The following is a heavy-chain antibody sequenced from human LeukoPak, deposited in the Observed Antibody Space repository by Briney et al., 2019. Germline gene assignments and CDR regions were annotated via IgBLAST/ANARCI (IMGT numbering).Heavy chain of an antibody. V-gene: IGHV4-61*01. CDR3: ARGFGDWGLSWFDP. J-gene: IGHJ5*02. CDR2: IYYSGSA. Sequence: SETLSLTCTVSGGSVSSGSYYWGWIRRPPGKGLEWIGYIYYSGSAKYNPSLKSRVTISVDTSKNQFSLKLTSVTAADTAVYYCARGFGDWGLSWFDPWGQGTLVTVSS. CDR1: GGSVSSGSYY. D-gene: IGHD3-10*01.